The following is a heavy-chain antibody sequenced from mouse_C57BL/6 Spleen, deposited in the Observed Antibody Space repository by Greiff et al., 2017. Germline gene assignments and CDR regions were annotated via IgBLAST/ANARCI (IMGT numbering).Heavy chain of an antibody. CDR1: GYTFTSYW. D-gene: IGHD3-1*01. J-gene: IGHJ4*01. CDR2: IHPNSGST. CDR3: AAGCAMEY. Sequence: VQLQQPGAELVKPGASVKLSCKASGYTFTSYWMHWVKQRPGQGLEWIGMIHPNSGSTNYNEKFKSRATLTVDTSASTAYMQLSSLTSEDSAVYYWAAGCAMEYWGQGTSVTVSS. V-gene: IGHV1-64*01.